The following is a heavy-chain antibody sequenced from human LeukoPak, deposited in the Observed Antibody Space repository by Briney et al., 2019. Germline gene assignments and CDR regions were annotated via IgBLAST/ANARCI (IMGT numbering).Heavy chain of an antibody. D-gene: IGHD6-13*01. CDR2: IYYSGST. CDR1: GGSISSYY. Sequence: SETLSLTCTVSGGSISSYYWSWIRQPPGKGLEWIGYIYYSGSTNYNPSLKSRVTISVDTSKNQFSLKLSSVTAADTAVYYCARDYIAAAGSFDPRGQGTLVTVSS. CDR3: ARDYIAAAGSFDP. V-gene: IGHV4-59*01. J-gene: IGHJ5*02.